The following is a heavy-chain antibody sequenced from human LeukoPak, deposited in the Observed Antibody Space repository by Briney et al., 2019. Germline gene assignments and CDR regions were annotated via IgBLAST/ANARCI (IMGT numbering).Heavy chain of an antibody. CDR1: GGSISGYY. CDR3: ARALMGGDYVWFDP. D-gene: IGHD4-17*01. CDR2: IYYSGST. Sequence: SQTLSLTCTVSGGSISGYYWSWIRQPPGKGLEWIGCIYYSGSTNYNPSLKSRVTISIDTSKNQFSLKLSSVTAADTAVYYCARALMGGDYVWFDPWGQGTLVTVSS. V-gene: IGHV4-59*12. J-gene: IGHJ5*02.